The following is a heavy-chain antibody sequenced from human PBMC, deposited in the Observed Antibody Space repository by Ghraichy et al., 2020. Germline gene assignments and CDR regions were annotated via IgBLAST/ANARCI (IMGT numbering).Heavy chain of an antibody. CDR1: GGSFSGYY. CDR2: INHSGST. Sequence: SQTLSLTCAVYGGSFSGYYWSWIRQPPGKGLEWIGEINHSGSTNYNPSLKSRVTISVDTSKNQFSLKLSPVTAADTAVYYCARGNFEYGVSIRGSFDLWGRGTVVTVPS. CDR3: ARGNFEYGVSIRGSFDL. D-gene: IGHD3-16*01. J-gene: IGHJ2*01. V-gene: IGHV4-34*01.